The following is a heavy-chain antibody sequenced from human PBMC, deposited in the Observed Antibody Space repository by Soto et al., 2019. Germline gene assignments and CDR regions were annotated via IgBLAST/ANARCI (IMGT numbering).Heavy chain of an antibody. D-gene: IGHD2-15*01. V-gene: IGHV3-11*01. CDR2: ISSSGSTI. CDR1: GFTFSDYY. Sequence: AGGSLRLSCAASGFTFSDYYMSWIRQAPGKGLEWVSYISSSGSTIYYADSVKGRFTISRDNAKNSLYLQMNSLRAEDTAVYYCARDLGSNTPHYYYGMDVWGQGTTVTVSS. CDR3: ARDLGSNTPHYYYGMDV. J-gene: IGHJ6*02.